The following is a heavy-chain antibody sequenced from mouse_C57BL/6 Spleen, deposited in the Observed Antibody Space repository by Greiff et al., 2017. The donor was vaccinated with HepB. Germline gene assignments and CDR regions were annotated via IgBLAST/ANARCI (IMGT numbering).Heavy chain of an antibody. Sequence: QVQLQQPGAELVKPGASVKLSCKASGYTFTSYWMQWVKQRPGQGLEWIGEIDPSDSYTNYNQKFKGKATLTVDTSSSPAYMQLSSLTSEVSAVYYCAKFSNSPFAYWGQGTLVTVSA. CDR2: IDPSDSYT. V-gene: IGHV1-50*01. CDR3: AKFSNSPFAY. J-gene: IGHJ3*01. CDR1: GYTFTSYW. D-gene: IGHD2-5*01.